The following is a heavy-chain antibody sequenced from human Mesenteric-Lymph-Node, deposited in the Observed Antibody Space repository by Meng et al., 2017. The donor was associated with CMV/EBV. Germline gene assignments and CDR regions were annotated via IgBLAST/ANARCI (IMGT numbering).Heavy chain of an antibody. D-gene: IGHD3-22*01. CDR1: GFTFNTYS. V-gene: IGHV3-48*04. CDR3: ARGGYDSSGYYYAGVDGY. Sequence: GESLKISCAGSGFTFNTYSVNWVRQPPGQGLEWVSYISPSGSTIYYADSVKGRFTISRDNAKNSLYLQMNSLRAEDTAVYYCARGGYDSSGYYYAGVDGYWGQGTLVTVSS. CDR2: ISPSGSTI. J-gene: IGHJ4*02.